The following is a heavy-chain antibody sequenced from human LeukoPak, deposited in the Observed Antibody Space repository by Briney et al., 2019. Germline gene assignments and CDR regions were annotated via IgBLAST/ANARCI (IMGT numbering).Heavy chain of an antibody. CDR1: GFTFSSYW. CDR2: INSDGSST. Sequence: GGSLRLSCAASGFTFSSYWMHWVRQAPGKGLVWVSRINSDGSSTSYADSVKGRFTISRDNAKNSLYLQMNSLRAEDTAVYYCARDPYSSGWYGNENYYWFDPWGQGTLVTVSS. D-gene: IGHD6-19*01. V-gene: IGHV3-74*01. J-gene: IGHJ5*02. CDR3: ARDPYSSGWYGNENYYWFDP.